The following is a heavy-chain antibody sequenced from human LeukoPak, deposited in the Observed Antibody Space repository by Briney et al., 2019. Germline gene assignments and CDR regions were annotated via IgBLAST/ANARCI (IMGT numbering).Heavy chain of an antibody. D-gene: IGHD3-3*01. J-gene: IGHJ3*02. CDR2: ISWNSGSI. CDR1: GFTFDDYA. V-gene: IGHV3-9*03. Sequence: GRSLRLSCAASGFTFDDYAMHWVRQAPGKGLEWVSGISWNSGSIGYADSVKGRFTISRDNAKNSLYLQMNSLRAEDMALYYCAKDLLRFSWGGDAFDIWGQGTMVTVSS. CDR3: AKDLLRFSWGGDAFDI.